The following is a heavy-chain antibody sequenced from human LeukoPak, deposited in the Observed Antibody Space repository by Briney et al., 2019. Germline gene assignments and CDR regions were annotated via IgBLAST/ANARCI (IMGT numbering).Heavy chain of an antibody. Sequence: ASVKVSCKASGYTFTGHYMHWVRQAPGQGLEWMGWINPNSGGTTYAQKFQGRVTMTRDTSISTAYMELSRLRSDDTAVYYCARDLYYYDSSGYFFLGGIGGDAFDIWGQGTMVTVSS. V-gene: IGHV1-2*02. CDR1: GYTFTGHY. D-gene: IGHD3-22*01. J-gene: IGHJ3*02. CDR3: ARDLYYYDSSGYFFLGGIGGDAFDI. CDR2: INPNSGGT.